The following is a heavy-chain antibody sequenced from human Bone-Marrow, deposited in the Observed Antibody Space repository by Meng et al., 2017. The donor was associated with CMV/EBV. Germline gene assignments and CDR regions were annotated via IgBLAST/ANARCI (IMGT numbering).Heavy chain of an antibody. Sequence: GESLKISRAASGFTFSSYSMNWVRQAPGKGLEWVSSISSSSSYIYYADSVKGRFTISRDNAKNSLYLQMNSLRAEDTAVYYCARYGVIGYYYYGMDVWGQGTTVTVSS. J-gene: IGHJ6*02. V-gene: IGHV3-21*01. D-gene: IGHD3-16*02. CDR1: GFTFSSYS. CDR2: ISSSSSYI. CDR3: ARYGVIGYYYYGMDV.